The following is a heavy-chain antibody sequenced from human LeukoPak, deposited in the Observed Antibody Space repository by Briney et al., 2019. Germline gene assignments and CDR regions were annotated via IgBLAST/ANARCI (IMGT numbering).Heavy chain of an antibody. V-gene: IGHV3-30-3*01. J-gene: IGHJ3*02. D-gene: IGHD3-22*01. Sequence: AGGSLRLSCAASGFTFSSYAMHWVRQAPGKGLEWVAVISYDGSNKYYADSVKGRFTISRDNSKNTLYLQMNSLRAEDTAVYYCARDRKYYYDSSGPDDAFDIWGQGTMVTVSS. CDR1: GFTFSSYA. CDR3: ARDRKYYYDSSGPDDAFDI. CDR2: ISYDGSNK.